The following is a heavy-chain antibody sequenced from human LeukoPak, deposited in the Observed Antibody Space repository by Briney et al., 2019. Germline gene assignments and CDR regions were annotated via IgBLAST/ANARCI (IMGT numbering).Heavy chain of an antibody. CDR3: ARAHSNYGGYYYYYMDV. J-gene: IGHJ6*03. CDR2: ISSSSSTI. V-gene: IGHV3-48*01. D-gene: IGHD4-11*01. CDR1: GFDFSKTL. Sequence: PGGSLRLSCAASGFDFSKTLMTWVRQAPGKGLEWVSYISSSSSTIYYADSVKGRFTISRDNAKNSLYLQMNSLRAEDTAVYYCARAHSNYGGYYYYYMDVWGKGTTVTVSS.